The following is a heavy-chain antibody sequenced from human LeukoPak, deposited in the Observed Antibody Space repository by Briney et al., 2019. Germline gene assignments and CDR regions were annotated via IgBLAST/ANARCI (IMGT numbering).Heavy chain of an antibody. CDR1: GYTFTVYY. Sequence: ASVKVSCKASGYTFTVYYMHWVRQAPGQGLEWMGWINPNSSGTNYAQTFQGRVTMTRDTAISTAYMELSRQRSDDTAVSDCERGIDGSGSYVYWGEGALVAVSS. CDR3: ERGIDGSGSYVY. D-gene: IGHD3-10*01. J-gene: IGHJ4*02. V-gene: IGHV1-2*02. CDR2: INPNSSGT.